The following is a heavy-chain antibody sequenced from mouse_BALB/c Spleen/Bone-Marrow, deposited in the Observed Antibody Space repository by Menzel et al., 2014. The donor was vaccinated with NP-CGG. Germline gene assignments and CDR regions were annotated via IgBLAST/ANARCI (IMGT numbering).Heavy chain of an antibody. J-gene: IGHJ3*01. CDR1: GYTFTMYD. V-gene: IGHV1S56*01. Sequence: VQLQEAGPELVKPGALVKISCKASGYTFTMYDIYWVKQRPGQGRECIGWIYTGDGSTKYNEKFKGKATLTADKSSNTAYMQLSRLTSENSTVYFCARSGDSSGYGFAYWGQGTLVTVSA. D-gene: IGHD3-2*02. CDR2: IYTGDGST. CDR3: ARSGDSSGYGFAY.